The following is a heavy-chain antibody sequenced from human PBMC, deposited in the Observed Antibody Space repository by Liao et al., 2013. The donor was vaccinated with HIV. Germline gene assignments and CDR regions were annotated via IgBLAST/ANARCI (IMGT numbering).Heavy chain of an antibody. Sequence: QLQLQESGPRLVKPSETLSLTCSASGGSISRSSYYWVWIRQPPEGLEWIGTIYYTGSTYYNPSLKSRVTISIDTSKNQFSLRLSSVTAADTAVYFCARALSRDAFDIWGQGTMVTVSS. V-gene: IGHV4-39*07. CDR1: GGSISRSSYY. CDR3: ARALSRDAFDI. CDR2: IYYTGST. J-gene: IGHJ3*02.